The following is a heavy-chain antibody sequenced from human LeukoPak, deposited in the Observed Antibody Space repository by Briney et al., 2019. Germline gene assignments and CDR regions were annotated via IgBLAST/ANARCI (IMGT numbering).Heavy chain of an antibody. CDR2: IYYSGST. CDR3: ARGTHAFDI. D-gene: IGHD1-1*01. J-gene: IGHJ3*02. CDR1: GGSIGTYY. Sequence: PSDTLSLTCTVSGGSIGTYYWTWIRQPPGKRLEWIGYIYYSGSTNYNPSLKSRVTISVDTSKNQFSLKLSSVTAADTAVYYCARGTHAFDIWGQGTMVTVSS. V-gene: IGHV4-59*01.